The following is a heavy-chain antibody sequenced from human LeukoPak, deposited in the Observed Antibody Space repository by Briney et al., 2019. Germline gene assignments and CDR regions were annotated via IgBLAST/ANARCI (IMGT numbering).Heavy chain of an antibody. D-gene: IGHD2-8*01. Sequence: GGPLSPSFEAPGLTYSGYAMIWFRKSQGKGLEWVSTLSGSGNSRYYADSVQGRFTISRDNFKNTLYLQMNSLRVEDTAVYYCARDVNGGYWGQGTLVTVSS. CDR3: ARDVNGGY. CDR1: GLTYSGYA. V-gene: IGHV3-23*01. CDR2: LSGSGNSR. J-gene: IGHJ4*02.